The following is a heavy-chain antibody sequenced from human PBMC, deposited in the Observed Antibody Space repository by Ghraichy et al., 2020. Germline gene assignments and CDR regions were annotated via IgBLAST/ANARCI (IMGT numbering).Heavy chain of an antibody. J-gene: IGHJ4*02. V-gene: IGHV3-7*01. CDR1: GFAYNSYW. D-gene: IGHD1-1*01. CDR3: ARGWVRFDY. Sequence: GGSLRLSCAASGFAYNSYWMNWVRQAPGKGLEWVAYIKYYGSAEYYVDSVKGRFAISRDNAKNSLFLQMNSLRAEDTAVYYCARGWVRFDYWGQGTLVTVSS. CDR2: IKYYGSAE.